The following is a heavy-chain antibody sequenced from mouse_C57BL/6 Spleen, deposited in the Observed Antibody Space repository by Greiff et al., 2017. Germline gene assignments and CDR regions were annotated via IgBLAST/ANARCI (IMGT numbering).Heavy chain of an antibody. Sequence: VQLQQPGAELVKPGASVKLSCKASGYTFTSYWMHWVKQRPGQGLEWIGMIHPNSGSNNYNEKFKSKATLTVDKSSSTAYMQLSSLTSEDSAVYYCARSYGYDGFDYWGQGTTLTVSS. CDR2: IHPNSGSN. CDR1: GYTFTSYW. CDR3: ARSYGYDGFDY. V-gene: IGHV1-64*01. D-gene: IGHD2-2*01. J-gene: IGHJ2*01.